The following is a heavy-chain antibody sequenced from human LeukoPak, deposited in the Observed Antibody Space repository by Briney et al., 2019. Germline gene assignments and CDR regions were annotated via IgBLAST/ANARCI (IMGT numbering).Heavy chain of an antibody. D-gene: IGHD6-19*01. CDR3: VRGSGWFFGL. CDR2: IKEDGRDI. CDR1: QFSISYDW. Sequence: GGSLRLSCAASQFSISYDWMHWVRQAPGKGLEWVASIKEDGRDIHYLDSVKGRFSISRDNAKNSLYLEMNTLRAEDTAVYYCVRGSGWFFGLWGQETQDTVSS. J-gene: IGHJ4*02. V-gene: IGHV3-7*01.